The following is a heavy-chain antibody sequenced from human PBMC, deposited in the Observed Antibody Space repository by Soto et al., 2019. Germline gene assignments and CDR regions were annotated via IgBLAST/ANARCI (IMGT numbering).Heavy chain of an antibody. CDR3: GREFKPGYSYGSTYYYYGTVV. V-gene: IGHV1-18*04. J-gene: IGHJ6*02. D-gene: IGHD5-18*01. CDR1: GYNFTRYS. Sequence: GASVKVSCKASGYNFTRYSISWVRQAPGKGLGGMGWISAYNGNTNYAQKLQGGVTMTTDTATSTAYMERRSLRASDTAVYYCGREFKPGYSYGSTYYYYGTVVWGQGTTFTGS. CDR2: ISAYNGNT.